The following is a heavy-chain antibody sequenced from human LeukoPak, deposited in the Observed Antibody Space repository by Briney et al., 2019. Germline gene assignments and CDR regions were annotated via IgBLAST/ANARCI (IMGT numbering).Heavy chain of an antibody. V-gene: IGHV1-46*01. D-gene: IGHD2-2*01. CDR2: INPSGGST. J-gene: IGHJ6*02. Sequence: ASVKVSCKASGYTFTSYYMHWVRQAPGQGLEWMGIINPSGGSTSYARKFQGRVTMTRDTSTRTVYMELSSLRSEDTAVYYCTRERNQLPPPAGMDVWGQGTTVTVSS. CDR3: TRERNQLPPPAGMDV. CDR1: GYTFTSYY.